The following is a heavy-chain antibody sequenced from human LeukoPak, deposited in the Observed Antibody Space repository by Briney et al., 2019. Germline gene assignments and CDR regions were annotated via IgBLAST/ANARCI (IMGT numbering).Heavy chain of an antibody. Sequence: GGSLRLTCAASGFTFSSFLMHWVRQAPGKGLVWVSLIDSDGRTTRHADSVKGRFTISRDNAKNTLYLQMNSLRAEDTAVYYCARDLTGSIDYWGQGTLVTVSS. CDR3: ARDLTGSIDY. CDR2: IDSDGRTT. CDR1: GFTFSSFL. J-gene: IGHJ4*02. D-gene: IGHD3-9*01. V-gene: IGHV3-74*01.